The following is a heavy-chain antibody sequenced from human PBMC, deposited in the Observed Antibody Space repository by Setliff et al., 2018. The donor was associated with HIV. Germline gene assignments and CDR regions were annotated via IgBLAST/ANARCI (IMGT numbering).Heavy chain of an antibody. V-gene: IGHV1-69*05. CDR3: AHTSLLVTGHFQH. CDR1: GGTFDNYV. Sequence: ASVNVSCKVSGGTFDNYVISWIRQTPGQGLEWMGGFVPMLGSKDYAQKFQGRVTISTDGSFTTAYMELSSLRSEDTAMYYCAHTSLLVTGHFQHWGQGTLVTVSS. CDR2: FVPMLGSK. J-gene: IGHJ1*01. D-gene: IGHD2-21*02.